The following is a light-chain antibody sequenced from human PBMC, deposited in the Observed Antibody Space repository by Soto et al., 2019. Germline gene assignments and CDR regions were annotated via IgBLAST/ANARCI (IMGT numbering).Light chain of an antibody. CDR3: SSYTSSSTRV. Sequence: QSVLAQPASVSGSPGQSITISCTGTSNDVGAYDFVSWYQQHPDKAPKLMIYDVSNRPSGVSNRFSGSKSVNTATLTISGLQAEDEADYYCSSYTSSSTRVFGTGTKVTVL. CDR2: DVS. CDR1: SNDVGAYDF. J-gene: IGLJ1*01. V-gene: IGLV2-14*03.